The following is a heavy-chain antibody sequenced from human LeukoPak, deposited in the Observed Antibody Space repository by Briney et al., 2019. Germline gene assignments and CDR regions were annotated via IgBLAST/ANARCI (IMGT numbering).Heavy chain of an antibody. CDR3: ARDQGSDYYGSSDY. Sequence: GGSLRLSCAASGFTFSSYEMNWVRQAPGKGLEWVSYISSSGSTIYYADSVKGRFTISRDNAKNSLYLQMSSLRAEDTAVYYCARDQGSDYYGSSDYWGQGTLVTVSS. V-gene: IGHV3-48*03. CDR1: GFTFSSYE. D-gene: IGHD3-10*01. CDR2: ISSSGSTI. J-gene: IGHJ4*02.